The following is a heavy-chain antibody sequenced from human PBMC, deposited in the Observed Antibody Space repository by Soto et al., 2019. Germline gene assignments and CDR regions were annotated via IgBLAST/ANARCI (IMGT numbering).Heavy chain of an antibody. CDR2: IYYSGST. CDR1: GGSISSSSYY. J-gene: IGHJ5*02. CDR3: ARIAYYYGSGRNWFDP. Sequence: SETLSLTCTVSGGSISSSSYYWGWIRQPPGKGLEWIGSIYYSGSTYYNPSLKSRVTISVDTSKNQFSLKLSSVTAADTAVYYCARIAYYYGSGRNWFDPWGQGTLVTVSS. D-gene: IGHD3-10*01. V-gene: IGHV4-39*01.